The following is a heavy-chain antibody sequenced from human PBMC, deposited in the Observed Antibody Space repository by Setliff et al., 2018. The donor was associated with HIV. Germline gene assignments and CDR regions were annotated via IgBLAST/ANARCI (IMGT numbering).Heavy chain of an antibody. CDR2: IYTSGST. J-gene: IGHJ4*02. V-gene: IGHV4-4*07. D-gene: IGHD2-15*01. CDR1: GGSISDFY. CDR3: ARAKGYCNDDGCFSNFDY. Sequence: SETLSLTCDVSGGSISDFYWSWIRQPAGKGLEWIGHIYTSGSTNYNPSLKSRVTISIDTSKNQFSLKLSSVTAADTAMYYCARAKGYCNDDGCFSNFDYWGQGTLVTVSS.